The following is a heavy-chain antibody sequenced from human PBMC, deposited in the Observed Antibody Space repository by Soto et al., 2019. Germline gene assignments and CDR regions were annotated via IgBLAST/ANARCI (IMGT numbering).Heavy chain of an antibody. CDR2: INHSGST. D-gene: IGHD4-17*01. CDR3: ARGTTTVTPYPYYYGMDV. CDR1: GGSFSGYY. V-gene: IGHV4-34*01. J-gene: IGHJ6*02. Sequence: PSETLSLTCAVYGGSFSGYYWSWIRQPPGKGLEWIGEINHSGSTNYNPSLKSRVTISVDTSKNQFSLKLSSVTAADTAVYYCARGTTTVTPYPYYYGMDVWGQGTTVTVSS.